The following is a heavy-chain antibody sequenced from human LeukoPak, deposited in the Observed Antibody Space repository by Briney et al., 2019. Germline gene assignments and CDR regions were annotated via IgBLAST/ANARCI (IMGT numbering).Heavy chain of an antibody. CDR1: GGSISSYY. Sequence: SETLSLTCTVSGGSISSYYWSWIRQPPGKGLEWIGYIHNSGSTNHNPSLKSRVTISVDTSKNQFSLKLSSVTAADTAVYYCARDSPHYDILTGYYKGWYFDLWGRGTLVTVSS. V-gene: IGHV4-59*01. J-gene: IGHJ2*01. CDR3: ARDSPHYDILTGYYKGWYFDL. D-gene: IGHD3-9*01. CDR2: IHNSGST.